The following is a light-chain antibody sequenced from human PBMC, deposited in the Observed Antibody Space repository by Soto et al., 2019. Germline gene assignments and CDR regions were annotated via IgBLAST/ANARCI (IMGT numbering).Light chain of an antibody. V-gene: IGKV3-11*01. CDR3: QQRNNWPPVT. J-gene: IGKJ5*01. CDR1: QSVGSF. CDR2: DAS. Sequence: EIVLTQSPATLSLSPGDRATLSCRASQSVGSFLAWYQHKPGQAPRLLIYDASNRATGIPARFSGSGSGTDFTLTISTLEPEDFAVYYCQQRNNWPPVTFGQGTRLEIK.